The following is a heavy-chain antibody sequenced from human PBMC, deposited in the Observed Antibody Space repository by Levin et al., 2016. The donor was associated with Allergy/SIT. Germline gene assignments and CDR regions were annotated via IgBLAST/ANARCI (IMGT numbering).Heavy chain of an antibody. Sequence: ESLKISCAASGFTFSDSWMTWVRQGPGKGLEWVATIEPDGTKKYYVDSVKGRFVISRDNAMRSLSLQMNSLSAEDTAVYYCGRDLVLGGRGVLVTVSS. J-gene: IGHJ4*02. CDR1: GFTFSDSW. CDR2: IEPDGTKK. D-gene: IGHD3-22*01. V-gene: IGHV3-7*03. CDR3: GRDLVL.